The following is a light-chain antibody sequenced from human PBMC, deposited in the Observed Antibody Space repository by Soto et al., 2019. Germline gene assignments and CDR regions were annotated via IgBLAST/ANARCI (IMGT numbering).Light chain of an antibody. Sequence: EIVLTQSPGTLSLSPGERATLSCRASQSVSSSYLAWYQQKPGQAPRLLIYGASSRATSIPDRFSVSGSGTDFTLTISRLEPEDFAVYYCQHYGTSALFGPGTKVDI. J-gene: IGKJ3*01. CDR3: QHYGTSAL. CDR2: GAS. CDR1: QSVSSSY. V-gene: IGKV3-20*01.